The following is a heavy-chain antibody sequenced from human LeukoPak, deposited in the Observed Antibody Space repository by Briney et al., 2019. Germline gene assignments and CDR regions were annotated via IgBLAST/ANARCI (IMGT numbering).Heavy chain of an antibody. CDR3: ARKSLPQPWLVRREEYYYMDV. J-gene: IGHJ6*03. V-gene: IGHV4-59*01. D-gene: IGHD6-19*01. CDR1: GGSISSYY. CDR2: IYYSGST. Sequence: SETLSLTCTVSGGSISSYYWSWIRQPPGKGLEWIGYIYYSGSTNYNPSLKSRVTISVDTSKNQFSLKLRSVTAADTAVYYCARKSLPQPWLVRREEYYYMDVWGKGTTVTNSS.